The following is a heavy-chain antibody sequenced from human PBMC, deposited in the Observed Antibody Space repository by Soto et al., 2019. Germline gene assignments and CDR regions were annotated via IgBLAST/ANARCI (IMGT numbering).Heavy chain of an antibody. J-gene: IGHJ4*02. D-gene: IGHD6-13*01. CDR1: GFTFSSYG. CDR2: MSCDGNNE. V-gene: IGHV3-30*18. CDR3: AKPTYSSSWSPFNY. Sequence: GGSLRLSCAASGFTFSSYGMHWVRQAPDKGLEWVARMSCDGNNERYTDSVKGRFTISRDNAKNSLYLQMNSRRAEDTALYYCAKPTYSSSWSPFNYWGQGTLVTVSS.